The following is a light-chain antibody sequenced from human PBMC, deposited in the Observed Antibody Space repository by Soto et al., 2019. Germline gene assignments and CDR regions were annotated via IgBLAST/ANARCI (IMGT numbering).Light chain of an antibody. CDR2: QTS. Sequence: EIVLTQSPATLSSFPGDRVTLSCRASQYINTRLAWYQHRPGQAPRLLIYQTSIRAAGIPARFSASGSGTEFTLTINSLQSEDFAVYYCQRYNNWPLTFGGGTKV. CDR3: QRYNNWPLT. CDR1: QYINTR. V-gene: IGKV3D-15*01. J-gene: IGKJ4*01.